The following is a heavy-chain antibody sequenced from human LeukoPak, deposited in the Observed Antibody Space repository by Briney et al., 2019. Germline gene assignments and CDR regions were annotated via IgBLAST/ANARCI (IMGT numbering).Heavy chain of an antibody. J-gene: IGHJ4*02. CDR3: AKGRGSSNSASNY. V-gene: IGHV3-23*01. CDR1: GFTFSPYA. D-gene: IGHD1-26*01. CDR2: ISGSGDTT. Sequence: PGGSLRLSCVASGFTFSPYAMSWVRQAPGKGLEWVSGISGSGDTTYYADSVKGRFTISRDNSKNTLHLQMNGLRAEDTAVYYCAKGRGSSNSASNYWGQGTPVTVSS.